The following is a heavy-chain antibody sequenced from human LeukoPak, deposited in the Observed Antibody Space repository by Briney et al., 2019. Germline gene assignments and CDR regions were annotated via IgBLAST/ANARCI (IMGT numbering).Heavy chain of an antibody. CDR1: GYTFPSYD. J-gene: IGHJ1*01. Sequence: RASVKVSCKASGYTFPSYDINWVRQSTGQGLEWMGWMNPNSGNTGYAQKFQGRVTMTRNTSISTAYMELSSLRSEDTAVYYCARGAVLRYFDWFRQRKYFQHWGQGTLVTVSS. V-gene: IGHV1-8*01. CDR3: ARGAVLRYFDWFRQRKYFQH. CDR2: MNPNSGNT. D-gene: IGHD3-9*01.